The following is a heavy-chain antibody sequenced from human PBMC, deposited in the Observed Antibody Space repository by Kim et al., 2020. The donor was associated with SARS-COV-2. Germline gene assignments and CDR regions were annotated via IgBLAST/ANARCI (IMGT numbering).Heavy chain of an antibody. CDR1: GGSISSSNW. V-gene: IGHV4-4*02. CDR3: ARAFHDILTGYYNSLYSFGY. J-gene: IGHJ4*02. Sequence: SETLSLTCAVSGGSISSSNWWSWVRQPPGKGLEWSGEIYHSGSTNYNPSFKSRVTISVDKSKNQFSMKLSTVTAADTALYYFARAFHDILTGYYNSLYSFGYWGQGTLVTGFS. D-gene: IGHD3-9*01. CDR2: IYHSGST.